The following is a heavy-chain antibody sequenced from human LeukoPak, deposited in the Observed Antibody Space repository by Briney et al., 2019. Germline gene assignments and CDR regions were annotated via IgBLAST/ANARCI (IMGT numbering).Heavy chain of an antibody. CDR3: ASLHGYSGYDLGWFDP. CDR1: GYTFTSYY. CDR2: INPSGGST. D-gene: IGHD5-12*01. V-gene: IGHV1-46*01. J-gene: IGHJ5*02. Sequence: ASVKVSCKASGYTFTSYYMHWVRQAPGQGLEWMGIINPSGGSTSYAQKFQGRVTITADESTSTAYMELSSLRSEDTAVYYCASLHGYSGYDLGWFDPWGQGTLVTVSS.